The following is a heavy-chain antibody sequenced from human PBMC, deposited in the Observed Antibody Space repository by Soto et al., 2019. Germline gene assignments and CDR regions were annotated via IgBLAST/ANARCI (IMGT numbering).Heavy chain of an antibody. J-gene: IGHJ4*02. CDR3: ARKGGPSNDILTGYYPL. Sequence: QVQLVQSGAEVKKPGASVKVSCKASGYTFTSYGISWVRQAPGQGLEWMGWISAYNGNTNYAQKLQGRVTMTTDTSTTTASMELRSLRSDDTAVYYCARKGGPSNDILTGYYPLWGQGTLVTVSS. D-gene: IGHD3-9*01. V-gene: IGHV1-18*01. CDR2: ISAYNGNT. CDR1: GYTFTSYG.